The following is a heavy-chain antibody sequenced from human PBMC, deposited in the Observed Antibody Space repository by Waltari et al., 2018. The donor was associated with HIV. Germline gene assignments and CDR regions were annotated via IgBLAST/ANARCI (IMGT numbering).Heavy chain of an antibody. Sequence: EVQLVQSGEGLVQPGGSRRLSCAASGYIVSRYGMHWVRQIPGQGRVWVSRINPDGNTINYADSVRGRFTISRDYAKNTLYLQMNSLRDEDTAMYYCVKDMFGEYDYWGQGTLVTVSS. V-gene: IGHV3-74*01. J-gene: IGHJ4*02. CDR1: GYIVSRYG. D-gene: IGHD3-10*02. CDR3: VKDMFGEYDY. CDR2: INPDGNTI.